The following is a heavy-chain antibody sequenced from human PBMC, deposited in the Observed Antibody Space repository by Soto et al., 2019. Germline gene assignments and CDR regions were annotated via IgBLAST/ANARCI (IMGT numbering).Heavy chain of an antibody. J-gene: IGHJ2*01. D-gene: IGHD3-3*01. CDR1: GFTFSDYY. Sequence: GGSLRLSCAASGFTFSDYYMSWIRHAPGKGLEWVSYISSSGSTIYYADSVKGRFTISRDNAKNSLYLQMNSLRAEDTAVYYCARAAYDFWSGYYPNWYFDLWGRGTLVTVSS. CDR3: ARAAYDFWSGYYPNWYFDL. CDR2: ISSSGSTI. V-gene: IGHV3-11*01.